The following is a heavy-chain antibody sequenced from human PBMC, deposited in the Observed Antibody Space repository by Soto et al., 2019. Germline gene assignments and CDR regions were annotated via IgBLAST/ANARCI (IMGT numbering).Heavy chain of an antibody. Sequence: PSETLSLTCAVYGGSFSGYYWSWIRQPPGKGLEWIGEINHSGSTNYNPSLKSRVTISVDTSKNQFSLKLSSVTAADTAVYYCARDQFYYYDSSGYPDYWGQGTLVTVSS. CDR3: ARDQFYYYDSSGYPDY. V-gene: IGHV4-34*01. D-gene: IGHD3-22*01. CDR1: GGSFSGYY. CDR2: INHSGST. J-gene: IGHJ4*02.